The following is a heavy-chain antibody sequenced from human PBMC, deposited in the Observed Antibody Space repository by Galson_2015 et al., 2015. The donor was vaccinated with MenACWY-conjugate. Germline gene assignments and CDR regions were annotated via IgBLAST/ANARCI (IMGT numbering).Heavy chain of an antibody. CDR2: ISAYNGNT. J-gene: IGHJ3*02. Sequence: SVKVSCKASGYTFTSYGISWVRQAPGQGLEWMGWISAYNGNTNYAQKLQGRVTMTTDTSTSTAYMELRSLRSDDTAVYYCARDRIPIAVAGILEAFDIWGQGTMVTVSS. CDR1: GYTFTSYG. CDR3: ARDRIPIAVAGILEAFDI. V-gene: IGHV1-18*01. D-gene: IGHD6-19*01.